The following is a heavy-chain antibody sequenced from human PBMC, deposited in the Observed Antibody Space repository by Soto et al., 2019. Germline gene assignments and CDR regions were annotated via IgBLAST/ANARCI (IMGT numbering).Heavy chain of an antibody. CDR2: ISSSSRTI. Sequence: EVQLVESGGGLIQPGGSLRLSCEASGFSFSDSGMNWVRRAPGKGLDWISYISSSSRTIYYAASVEGRFTVSRDNVKSSVHLQMNSLRGEDTGVYYCARTRMEWVLYFDNWGRGTLVTVSS. CDR3: ARTRMEWVLYFDN. CDR1: GFSFSDSG. J-gene: IGHJ4*02. D-gene: IGHD3-3*01. V-gene: IGHV3-48*01.